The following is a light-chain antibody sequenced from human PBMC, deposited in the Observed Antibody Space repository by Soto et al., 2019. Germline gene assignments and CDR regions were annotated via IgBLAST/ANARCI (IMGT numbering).Light chain of an antibody. CDR1: SSDVGRYNI. Sequence: QSALTQPASVSGSPGQSITISCTGSSSDVGRYNIVSWYQQHPGKAPKLMIYEGSQRPSGVSDRFSGSKSGNTASLTISGLQAEDEADYYCSSFTTSRLYVFGPGTKLTVL. J-gene: IGLJ1*01. CDR2: EGS. V-gene: IGLV2-14*02. CDR3: SSFTTSRLYV.